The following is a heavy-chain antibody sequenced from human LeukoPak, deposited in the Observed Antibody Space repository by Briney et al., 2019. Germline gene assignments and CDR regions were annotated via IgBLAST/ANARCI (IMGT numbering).Heavy chain of an antibody. Sequence: GESLKISCKGSGYSFTSYWIGWVRQMPGKGLEWMGIIYHGDSDTRYSPSFQGQVTISADKSISTAYLQWSSLKASDTAMYYCARGMGRGYYGSGSYYCDYWGQGTLVTVSS. V-gene: IGHV5-51*01. D-gene: IGHD3-10*01. CDR2: IYHGDSDT. CDR1: GYSFTSYW. J-gene: IGHJ4*02. CDR3: ARGMGRGYYGSGSYYCDY.